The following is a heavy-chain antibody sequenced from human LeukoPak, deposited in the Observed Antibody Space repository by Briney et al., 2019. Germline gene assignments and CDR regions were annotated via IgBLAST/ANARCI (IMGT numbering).Heavy chain of an antibody. V-gene: IGHV4-34*01. CDR3: ARRQWLGRAAFDY. Sequence: SETLSLTCAVYVGSFSGYCWNWIRQSPGKGLEWVGEITHSGNTNYNPSLKSRVTISIDTSKNQFSLKLSSVTAADTAVYYCARRQWLGRAAFDYWGQGTLGTVSS. J-gene: IGHJ4*02. D-gene: IGHD6-19*01. CDR2: ITHSGNT. CDR1: VGSFSGYC.